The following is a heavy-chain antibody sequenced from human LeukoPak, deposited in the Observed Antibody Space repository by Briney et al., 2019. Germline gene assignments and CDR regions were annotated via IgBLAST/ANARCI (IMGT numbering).Heavy chain of an antibody. CDR3: ARDYGRSRDYGMDV. CDR2: IYYSGST. CDR1: GGSISSGGYY. D-gene: IGHD3-10*01. V-gene: IGHV4-31*02. J-gene: IGHJ6*02. Sequence: SETLSLTWTVSGGSISSGGYYWSWIRQHPGKGLEWIGYIYYSGSTYYNPSLKRRVTISVDTSKSQFSLKLSPVTAADTAVYYCARDYGRSRDYGMDVWGQGTTVAVSS.